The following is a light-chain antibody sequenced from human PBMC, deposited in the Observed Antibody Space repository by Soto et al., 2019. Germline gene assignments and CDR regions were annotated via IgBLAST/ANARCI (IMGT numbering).Light chain of an antibody. J-gene: IGLJ1*01. CDR3: NSHTSGDFRV. CDR1: SSDVGRYNH. V-gene: IGLV2-14*01. Sequence: QSALTQPASVSGSPGQSITISCTGTSSDVGRYNHVSWYQHHPGKAPKLIISEVSNRPSRVSNRFSGSKSGYTASLTISGLQAEDEADYYCNSHTSGDFRVFGTGTKVTVL. CDR2: EVS.